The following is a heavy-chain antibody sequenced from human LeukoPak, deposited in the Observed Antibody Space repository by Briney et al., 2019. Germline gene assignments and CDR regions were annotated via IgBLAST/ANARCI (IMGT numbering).Heavy chain of an antibody. CDR2: ISVYNGNT. D-gene: IGHD3-22*01. CDR3: ARAGDNSGYYPH. CDR1: GYTFSNYG. Sequence: WASVKVSCKASGYTFSNYGIGWVRQATGQGLEWMAWISVYNGNTHYAQKFQGRVTVTTDTPSSTAYMEVRSLRSDDTAIFYCARAGDNSGYYPHWGQGTLVTVSS. J-gene: IGHJ4*02. V-gene: IGHV1-18*01.